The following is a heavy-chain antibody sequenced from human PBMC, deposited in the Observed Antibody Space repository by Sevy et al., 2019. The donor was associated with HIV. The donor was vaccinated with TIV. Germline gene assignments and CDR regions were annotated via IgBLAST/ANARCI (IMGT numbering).Heavy chain of an antibody. CDR3: ARLPVAAAGLYYFDY. Sequence: GESLKISCKGSGYSFANNWIGWVRQMPGKGLEWMGIVYPGDSDTTYSPSFQGQVTISVDKSISTAYRQWNSLKASDTAMYYCARLPVAAAGLYYFDYWGQGTLVTVSS. CDR1: GYSFANNW. V-gene: IGHV5-51*01. CDR2: VYPGDSDT. J-gene: IGHJ4*02. D-gene: IGHD6-13*01.